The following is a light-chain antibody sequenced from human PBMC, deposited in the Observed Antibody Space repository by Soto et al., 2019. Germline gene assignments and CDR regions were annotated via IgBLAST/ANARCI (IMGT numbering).Light chain of an antibody. CDR2: GNS. CDR1: SSNSGAGYD. V-gene: IGLV1-40*01. J-gene: IGLJ1*01. CDR3: QSYDSSLSGYV. Sequence: QLVLTQPPSVSGAPGQRVTISCTGSSSNSGAGYDVHWYQQLPGTAPKLLIYGNSNRPSGVPDRFSGSKSGTSASLAITGLQAVDEADYYCQSYDSSLSGYVFGTGTQLTVL.